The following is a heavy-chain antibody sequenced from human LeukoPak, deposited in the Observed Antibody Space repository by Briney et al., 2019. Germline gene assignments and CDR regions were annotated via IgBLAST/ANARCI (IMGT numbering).Heavy chain of an antibody. D-gene: IGHD6-13*01. CDR2: INPNSGGT. J-gene: IGHJ4*02. Sequence: ASVKVSCKASGYTFTGYYMHWVRQAPGQGLEWMGWINPNSGGTNCAQKFQGRVTMTRDTSISTAYMELSRLRSDDTAVYYCARDDGSWPNFDYWGQGTLVTVSS. V-gene: IGHV1-2*02. CDR1: GYTFTGYY. CDR3: ARDDGSWPNFDY.